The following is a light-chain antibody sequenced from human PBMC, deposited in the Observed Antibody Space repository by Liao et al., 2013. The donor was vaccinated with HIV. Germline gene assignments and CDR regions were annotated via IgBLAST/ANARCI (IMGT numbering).Light chain of an antibody. CDR3: HVWDINTDYV. CDR2: YDS. Sequence: SYELTQPPSVSVAPGKTARITCGGNNIGSKSVHWYQQKPGQAPVLVIYYDSDRPSGIPERFSGSNSGNTATLTISRVDAGDEADYYCHVWDINTDYVFGPGTKVTVL. V-gene: IGLV3-21*01. J-gene: IGLJ1*01. CDR1: NIGSKS.